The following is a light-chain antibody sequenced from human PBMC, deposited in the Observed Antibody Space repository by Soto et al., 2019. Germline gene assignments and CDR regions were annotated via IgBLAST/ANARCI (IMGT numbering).Light chain of an antibody. CDR3: CSYTSGPTLM. J-gene: IGLJ3*02. Sequence: QSVLTQPASVSGSPGQSINISCTGTSSDVGGYNYVSWYQQHPGKVPKLLIYDVSHRTSGVSDRFSGSKSGNTASLTISGLQADDEADYYCCSYTSGPTLMFGGGTKLTVL. CDR2: DVS. V-gene: IGLV2-14*03. CDR1: SSDVGGYNY.